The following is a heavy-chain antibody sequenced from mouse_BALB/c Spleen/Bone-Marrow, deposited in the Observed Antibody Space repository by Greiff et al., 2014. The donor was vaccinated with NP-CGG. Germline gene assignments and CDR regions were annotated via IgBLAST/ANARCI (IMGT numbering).Heavy chain of an antibody. V-gene: IGHV1S81*02. CDR1: GYTFTSYY. J-gene: IGHJ4*01. Sequence: VQLQQSGAELVKPGASVKLSCKASGYTFTSYYMYWVKQRPGQGLEWIGEINPNNGGTNFNEKFKSKATLTVDKSSSTAYMQLSSLTSEDSAVYYCTRGRRDAMDYWGQGTSVTVS. CDR3: TRGRRDAMDY. CDR2: INPNNGGT.